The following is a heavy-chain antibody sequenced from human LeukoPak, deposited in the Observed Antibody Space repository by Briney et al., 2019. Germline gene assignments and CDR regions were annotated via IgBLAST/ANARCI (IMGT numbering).Heavy chain of an antibody. CDR3: TSDFWGGYSFDY. V-gene: IGHV3-21*01. D-gene: IGHD3-3*01. J-gene: IGHJ4*02. CDR2: ISSSSSYI. Sequence: GGSLRLSCAASGFTFSSYSMNWVRQAPGKGLEWVSSISSSSSYIYYADSVKGRFTISRDNAKNSLYLQMNSLRAEDTAVYYCTSDFWGGYSFDYWGQGPLVTVSS. CDR1: GFTFSSYS.